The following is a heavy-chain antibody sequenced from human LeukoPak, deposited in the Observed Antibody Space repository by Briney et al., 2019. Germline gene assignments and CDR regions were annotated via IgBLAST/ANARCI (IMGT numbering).Heavy chain of an antibody. J-gene: IGHJ4*02. V-gene: IGHV5-51*01. CDR1: GYSFTSYW. Sequence: GESLKVSCKGSGYSFTSYWIGWVRQMPGKGLEWMGIIYPGDSDTRYSPSFQGQVTISADKSISTAYLQWSSLKASDTAMYYCARLRQGDPYDSSGEFDYWGQGTLVTVSS. CDR2: IYPGDSDT. D-gene: IGHD3-22*01. CDR3: ARLRQGDPYDSSGEFDY.